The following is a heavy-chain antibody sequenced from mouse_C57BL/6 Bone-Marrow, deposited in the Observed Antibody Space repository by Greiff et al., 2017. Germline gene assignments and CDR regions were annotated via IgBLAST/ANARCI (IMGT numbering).Heavy chain of an antibody. V-gene: IGHV2-2*01. J-gene: IGHJ1*03. Sequence: QVQLQQSGPGLVQPSQSLSITCTVSGFSLTSYGVHWVRQSPGKGLEWLGVIWRGGSTDYNAAFISRLSISKDNSKGQVFFKMNSLQADDTAIYYCASGYFDVWGTGTTVTVSS. CDR1: GFSLTSYG. CDR2: IWRGGST. CDR3: ASGYFDV.